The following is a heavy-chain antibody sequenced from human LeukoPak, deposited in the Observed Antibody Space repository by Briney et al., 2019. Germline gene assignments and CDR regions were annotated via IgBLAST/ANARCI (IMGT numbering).Heavy chain of an antibody. J-gene: IGHJ4*02. CDR3: ARWNYYNSIRYFDY. CDR1: GASMTSNY. Sequence: PSETLSLTCTVSGASMTSNYWNWIRQPPGKGLEWIGYVYYSGRTNYNPSLKSRVTISVDTSKNAFSLRLSSVTAADTAVYYCARWNYYNSIRYFDYWGQGTLVTVSS. CDR2: VYYSGRT. D-gene: IGHD3-22*01. V-gene: IGHV4-59*01.